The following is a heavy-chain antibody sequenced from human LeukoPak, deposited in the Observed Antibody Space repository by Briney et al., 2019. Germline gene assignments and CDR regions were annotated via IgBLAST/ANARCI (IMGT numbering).Heavy chain of an antibody. CDR1: GFTFSSHE. D-gene: IGHD3-10*01. CDR2: INWNGGST. CDR3: ARVAITMVRGRRTLYYYYMDV. Sequence: PGGSLRLSCAASGFTFSSHEMNWVRQAPGKGLEWVSGINWNGGSTGYADSVKGRFTISRDNAKNSLYLQMNSLRAEDTALYHCARVAITMVRGRRTLYYYYMDVWGKGTTVTISS. V-gene: IGHV3-20*01. J-gene: IGHJ6*03.